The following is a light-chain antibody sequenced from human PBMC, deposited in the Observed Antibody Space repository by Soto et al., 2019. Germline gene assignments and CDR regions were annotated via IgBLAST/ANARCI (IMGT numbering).Light chain of an antibody. Sequence: QSALTQPASVSGSPGQSSTISCTGTSCDIGSYNRVSWYQQHPGKAPKLIIYEVTDRPSGVSNRFSGSKSGNTASLTISGLQAEDEAEYYCSSYTNINTRACVFGTGTKV. CDR1: SCDIGSYNR. CDR2: EVT. V-gene: IGLV2-14*01. J-gene: IGLJ1*01. CDR3: SSYTNINTRACV.